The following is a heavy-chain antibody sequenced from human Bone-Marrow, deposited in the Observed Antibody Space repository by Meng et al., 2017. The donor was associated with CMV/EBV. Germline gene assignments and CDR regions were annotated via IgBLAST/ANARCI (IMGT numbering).Heavy chain of an antibody. V-gene: IGHV1-2*02. J-gene: IGHJ5*02. Sequence: VKVSCKASGGTFSSYTISWVRQAPGQGLEWMGWINPNSGGTNYAQKFQGRVTMTRDTSISTAYMELSRLRSDDTAVYYCAREHKVRPYQLLRGWFDPWGQGTLVTVSS. CDR1: GGTFSSYT. D-gene: IGHD2-2*01. CDR2: INPNSGGT. CDR3: AREHKVRPYQLLRGWFDP.